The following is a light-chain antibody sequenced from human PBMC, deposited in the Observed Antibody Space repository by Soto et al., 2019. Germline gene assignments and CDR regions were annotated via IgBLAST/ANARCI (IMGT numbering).Light chain of an antibody. Sequence: EIVLTQSPGTLSLSPGERATLSCRASQIVSSSYLAWYQQKPGQAPRLLIYDASSRATGIPDRFSGSGSGTYFTFTISRLEPEDFAVYYCQQYDNSAITFGQGTRLEIK. CDR1: QIVSSSY. V-gene: IGKV3-20*01. J-gene: IGKJ5*01. CDR3: QQYDNSAIT. CDR2: DAS.